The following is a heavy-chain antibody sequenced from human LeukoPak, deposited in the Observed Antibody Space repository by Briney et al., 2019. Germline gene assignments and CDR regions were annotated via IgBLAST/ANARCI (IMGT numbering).Heavy chain of an antibody. J-gene: IGHJ4*02. CDR3: ARGVVAAAGRTFDF. V-gene: IGHV4-59*01. CDR2: IYNSGST. CDR1: GDSFSYFY. Sequence: SETLSLTCTVSGDSFSYFYWSWIRQPPGKGLEWIGYIYNSGSTNYNPSLKSRVTISLDTSKNQFSLKLSSVTAAGTAVYYCARGVVAAAGRTFDFWGQGTLVTVSS. D-gene: IGHD6-13*01.